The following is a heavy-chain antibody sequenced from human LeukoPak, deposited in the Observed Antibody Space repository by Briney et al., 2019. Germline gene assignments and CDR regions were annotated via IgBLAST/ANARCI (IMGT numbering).Heavy chain of an antibody. CDR3: AREFDGSASGAGY. CDR2: ISSSSGRI. J-gene: IGHJ4*02. CDR1: GFTFSIYI. Sequence: GGSLRLSCAASGFTFSIYIMNWVRKAPGKGLEWVSSISSSSGRIYYGDSVKGRFTVSRDNAKRSLYLQMNSQRGDDTAVYYCAREFDGSASGAGYWGQGTLVTVSS. V-gene: IGHV3-21*01. D-gene: IGHD1-26*01.